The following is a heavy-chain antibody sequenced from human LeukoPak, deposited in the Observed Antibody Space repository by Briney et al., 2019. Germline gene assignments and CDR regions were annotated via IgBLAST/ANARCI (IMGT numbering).Heavy chain of an antibody. Sequence: PGGSLRLSCAASGFAFNRHWMHWVRQGPDKGLVWVTGISDDGRFSEYADSAKGRFTISRDNAENMLYLQMNSLRVGDTAIYYCVRGSRSWYGVDYWGQGTLVTVSS. CDR2: ISDDGRFS. CDR1: GFAFNRHW. J-gene: IGHJ4*02. D-gene: IGHD6-13*01. V-gene: IGHV3-74*03. CDR3: VRGSRSWYGVDY.